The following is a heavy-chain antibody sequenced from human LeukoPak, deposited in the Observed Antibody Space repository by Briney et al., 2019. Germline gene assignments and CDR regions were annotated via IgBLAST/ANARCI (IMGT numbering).Heavy chain of an antibody. J-gene: IGHJ4*02. V-gene: IGHV4-39*01. CDR2: IYYSGST. Sequence: PSETLSLTCTVSGGSISSSSYYWGWIRQPPGKGLEWIGSIYYSGSTYYNPSLKSRVTISVDTSKNQFSLKLSSVTAADTAVYYCARQPYYYDSSGYYYVRPDYFDYWGQGTLVTVSS. D-gene: IGHD3-22*01. CDR1: GGSISSSSYY. CDR3: ARQPYYYDSSGYYYVRPDYFDY.